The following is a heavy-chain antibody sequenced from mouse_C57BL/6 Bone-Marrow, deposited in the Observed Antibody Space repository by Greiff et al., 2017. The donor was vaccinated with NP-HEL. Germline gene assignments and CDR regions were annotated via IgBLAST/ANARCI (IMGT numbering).Heavy chain of an antibody. D-gene: IGHD4-1*01. Sequence: VQRVESGPELVKPGASVKISCKASGYAFSSSWMNWVKQRPGKGLEWIGRIYPGDGDTNYNGKFKGKATLTADKSSSTAYMQLSSLTSEDSAVYFCARGGGTGQYYFDYWGQGTTLTVSS. CDR1: GYAFSSSW. CDR3: ARGGGTGQYYFDY. CDR2: IYPGDGDT. V-gene: IGHV1-82*01. J-gene: IGHJ2*01.